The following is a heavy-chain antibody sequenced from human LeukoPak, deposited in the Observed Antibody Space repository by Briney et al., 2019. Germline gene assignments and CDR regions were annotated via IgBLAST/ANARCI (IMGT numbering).Heavy chain of an antibody. V-gene: IGHV3-15*01. CDR2: IKSKTDGGTT. CDR3: TTRSVVVTAYIIDY. CDR1: GFTFSNAW. Sequence: GGSLRLSCAASGFTFSNAWMSWVRQAPGKGLEWVGRIKSKTDGGTTDYAAPVKGRFTISRDDSKNTLYLQMNSLKTEDTAVYYCTTRSVVVTAYIIDYWGQGTLVTVSS. J-gene: IGHJ4*02. D-gene: IGHD2-21*02.